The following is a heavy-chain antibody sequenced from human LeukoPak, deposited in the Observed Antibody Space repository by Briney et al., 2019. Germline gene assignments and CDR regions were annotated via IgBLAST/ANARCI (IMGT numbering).Heavy chain of an antibody. CDR1: EFTFSRSA. Sequence: PGGSLRLSCAASEFTFSRSAMTWVRQTPGKGLDWVSSISSSGNTYYADSVKGRFTISRDNSKNMLYLQMNSLRAEDTAVYYCVKGRISEDGLDFWGQGTLVTVSS. CDR3: VKGRISEDGLDF. V-gene: IGHV3-23*01. CDR2: ISSSGNT. D-gene: IGHD6-13*01. J-gene: IGHJ4*02.